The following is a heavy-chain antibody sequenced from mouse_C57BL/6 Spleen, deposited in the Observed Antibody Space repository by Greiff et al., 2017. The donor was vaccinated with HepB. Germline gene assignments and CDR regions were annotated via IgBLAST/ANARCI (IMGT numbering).Heavy chain of an antibody. Sequence: VQLQQSGAELARPGASVKLSCKASGYTFTSYGISWVKQRTGQGLEWIGEIYPRSGNTYYNEKFKGKATLTADKSSSTAYMELRSLTSEDSAVYFCARIFDYDGFAYWGQGTLVTVSA. CDR1: GYTFTSYG. J-gene: IGHJ3*01. CDR2: IYPRSGNT. V-gene: IGHV1-81*01. D-gene: IGHD2-4*01. CDR3: ARIFDYDGFAY.